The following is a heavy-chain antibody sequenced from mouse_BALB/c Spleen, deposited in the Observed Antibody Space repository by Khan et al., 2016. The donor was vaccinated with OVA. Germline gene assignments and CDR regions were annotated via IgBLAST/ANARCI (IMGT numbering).Heavy chain of an antibody. V-gene: IGHV14-1*02. J-gene: IGHJ3*01. CDR2: IDPENGNT. CDR1: GFNIKDYY. Sequence: IQLVQSGAELVRPGALVKLSCKASGFNIKDYYIHWVKQRPEQGLEWIGWIDPENGNTIYGPKFQGKANITADTSSNTAYLHFSSLTSEDTAVYYCARAGYSPWFAYWGQGTLVTVSA. D-gene: IGHD2-3*01. CDR3: ARAGYSPWFAY.